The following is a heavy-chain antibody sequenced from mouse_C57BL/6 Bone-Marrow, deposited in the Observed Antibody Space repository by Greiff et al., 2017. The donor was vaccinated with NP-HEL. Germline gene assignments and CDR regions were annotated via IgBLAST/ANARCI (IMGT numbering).Heavy chain of an antibody. CDR1: GFTFSSYA. CDR3: TLITTEGEYFDV. J-gene: IGHJ1*03. D-gene: IGHD1-1*01. Sequence: EVQRVESGEGLVKPGGSLKLSCAASGFTFSSYAMSWVRQTPEKRLEWVAYISSGGDYIYYADTVKGRFTISRDNARNTLYLQMSSLKSEDTAMYYCTLITTEGEYFDVWGTGTTVTVSS. V-gene: IGHV5-9-1*02. CDR2: ISSGGDYI.